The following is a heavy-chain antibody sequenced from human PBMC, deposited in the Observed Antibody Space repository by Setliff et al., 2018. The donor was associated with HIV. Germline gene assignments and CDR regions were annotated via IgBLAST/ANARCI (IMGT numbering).Heavy chain of an antibody. V-gene: IGHV3-21*01. CDR2: ISSSRSYI. CDR1: GFTFSSYT. Sequence: LRLSCAASGFTFSSYTMNWVRQAPGKGLEWVSSISSSRSYIYYADSVEGRFIISRDNAKNSLYLQMNSLRAEDTAVYYCARDFRIQLWLRSPFDYWGQGTLVTVSS. J-gene: IGHJ4*02. CDR3: ARDFRIQLWLRSPFDY. D-gene: IGHD5-18*01.